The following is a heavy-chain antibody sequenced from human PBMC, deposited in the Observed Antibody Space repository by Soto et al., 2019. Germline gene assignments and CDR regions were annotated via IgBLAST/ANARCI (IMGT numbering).Heavy chain of an antibody. D-gene: IGHD3-22*01. CDR2: IYPGDSDT. Sequence: GESLKISCKGSGYSFTSYWISWVRRMPGKGLEWMGIIYPGDSDTRYSPSFQGQVTISADKSISTAYLQWSSLKASDTAMYYCARPSSSGYDAFDIWGQGTMVTVSS. V-gene: IGHV5-51*01. CDR1: GYSFTSYW. CDR3: ARPSSSGYDAFDI. J-gene: IGHJ3*02.